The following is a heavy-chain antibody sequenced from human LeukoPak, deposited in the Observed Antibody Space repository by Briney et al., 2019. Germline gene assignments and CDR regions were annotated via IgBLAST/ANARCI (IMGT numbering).Heavy chain of an antibody. D-gene: IGHD3-22*01. J-gene: IGHJ4*02. CDR2: MNPNSGNT. CDR3: AREDYYDSGSNDY. Sequence: GASVKVSCKASGYTFTSYDINWVRQATGQRLEWMGWMNPNSGNTAYAQKFQGRVTITRNTSISTAYMELSSLRSEDTAVYYCAREDYYDSGSNDYWGQGTLVTVSS. V-gene: IGHV1-8*03. CDR1: GYTFTSYD.